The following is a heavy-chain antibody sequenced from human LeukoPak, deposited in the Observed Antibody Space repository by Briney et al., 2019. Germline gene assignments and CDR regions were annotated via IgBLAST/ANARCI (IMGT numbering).Heavy chain of an antibody. CDR3: AKVRLEGTTYYYYYGMDV. J-gene: IGHJ6*02. CDR1: GFTFSSYG. Sequence: GGSLRLSCAASGFTFSSYGMHWVRQAPGKGLEWVAVISYDGSYKYYADSVKGRFTISRDNSKNTLYLQMNSLRAEDTAVYYCAKVRLEGTTYYYYYGMDVWGQGTTVTVSS. V-gene: IGHV3-30*18. D-gene: IGHD1-7*01. CDR2: ISYDGSYK.